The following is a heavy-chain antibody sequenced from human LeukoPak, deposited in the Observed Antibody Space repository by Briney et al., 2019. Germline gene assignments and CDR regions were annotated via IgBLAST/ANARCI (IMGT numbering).Heavy chain of an antibody. Sequence: GGSLRLSCTASGSTFGDYAMSWFRQAPGKGLEWVGFIRSKAYGGTTEYAASVKGRFTISRDDSKSIAYLQMNSLKTEDTAVYYCTRDSYYYDSSGYSTDAFDIWGQGTMVTVSS. CDR3: TRDSYYYDSSGYSTDAFDI. D-gene: IGHD3-22*01. CDR1: GSTFGDYA. V-gene: IGHV3-49*03. CDR2: IRSKAYGGTT. J-gene: IGHJ3*02.